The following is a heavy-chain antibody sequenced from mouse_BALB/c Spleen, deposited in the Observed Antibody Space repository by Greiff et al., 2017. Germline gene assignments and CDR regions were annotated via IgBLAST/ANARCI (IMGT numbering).Heavy chain of an antibody. V-gene: IGHV5-17*02. Sequence: EVQRVESGGGLVQPGGSRKLSCAASGFTFSSFGMHWVRQAPEKGLEWVAYISSGSSTIYYADTVKGRFTISRDNPKNTLFLQMTSLRSEDTAMYYCARYGNYVGYFDYWGQGTTLTVSS. CDR2: ISSGSSTI. CDR3: ARYGNYVGYFDY. J-gene: IGHJ2*01. CDR1: GFTFSSFG. D-gene: IGHD2-1*01.